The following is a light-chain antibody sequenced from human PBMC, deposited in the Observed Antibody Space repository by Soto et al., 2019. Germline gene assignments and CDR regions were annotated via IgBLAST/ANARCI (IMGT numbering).Light chain of an antibody. CDR2: QVT. CDR3: SSYTDSSNYV. J-gene: IGLJ1*01. V-gene: IGLV2-14*01. CDR1: SSDLAIYNY. Sequence: QSVLTQPASVSGSPGQSITISCTGTSSDLAIYNYVSWYQQQPGKAPKLMIYQVTNRPSGVSNRFSGSRSGNTASLTISGLQAEDGADYYCSSYTDSSNYVFGTGTKLTVL.